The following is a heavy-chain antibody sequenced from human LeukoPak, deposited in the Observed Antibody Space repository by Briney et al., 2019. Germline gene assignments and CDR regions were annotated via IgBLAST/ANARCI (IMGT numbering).Heavy chain of an antibody. J-gene: IGHJ4*02. D-gene: IGHD5-18*01. CDR2: ISSSGSTI. Sequence: GGSLRLSCAASGFTFSSYEMNWVRQAPGKGLEWVSYISSSGSTIYYSDSVKGRFTISRDNAKNSLYLQMNSLRAEDTAVYYCARAIRGYSYGIGLNAYWGQATLVTVSS. CDR3: ARAIRGYSYGIGLNAY. V-gene: IGHV3-48*03. CDR1: GFTFSSYE.